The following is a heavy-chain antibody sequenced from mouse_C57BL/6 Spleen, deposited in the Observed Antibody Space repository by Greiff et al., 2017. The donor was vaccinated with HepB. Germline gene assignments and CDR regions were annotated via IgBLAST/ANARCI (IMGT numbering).Heavy chain of an antibody. D-gene: IGHD1-1*02. CDR1: GYAFSSSW. Sequence: QVQLKQSGPELVKPGASVKISCKASGYAFSSSWMNWVKQRPGKGLEWIGRIYPGDGDTNYNGKFKGKATLTADKSSSTAYMQLSSLTSEDSAVYFCARSGDGSFDYWGQGTTLTVSS. V-gene: IGHV1-82*01. CDR3: ARSGDGSFDY. J-gene: IGHJ2*01. CDR2: IYPGDGDT.